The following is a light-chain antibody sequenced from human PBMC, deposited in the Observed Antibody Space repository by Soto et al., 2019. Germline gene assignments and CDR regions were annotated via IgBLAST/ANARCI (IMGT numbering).Light chain of an antibody. V-gene: IGKV3-15*01. Sequence: EIVMTQSPATLSVSPGERATLSCRASQSVSRNLAWYQQRPGQAPRLLISGASTRATGIAARFSGSGSGREFTLTISSLQSEDSALYFCQQRSVWPITFGQGTRLEI. CDR2: GAS. CDR3: QQRSVWPIT. CDR1: QSVSRN. J-gene: IGKJ5*01.